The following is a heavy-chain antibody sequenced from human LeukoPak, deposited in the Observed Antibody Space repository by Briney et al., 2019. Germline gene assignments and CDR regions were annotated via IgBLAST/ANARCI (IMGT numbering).Heavy chain of an antibody. J-gene: IGHJ4*02. Sequence: PGGSLRLSCAASGFTSSTYSMNWVRQAPGKGLEWVSYISSSSVTIYYADSVKGRFTISRDNAKNSLYLQMNSLRAEDTAVYYCARGGVSSAASFDYWGQGTLVTVSS. CDR3: ARGGVSSAASFDY. CDR2: ISSSSVTI. CDR1: GFTSSTYS. D-gene: IGHD6-19*01. V-gene: IGHV3-48*01.